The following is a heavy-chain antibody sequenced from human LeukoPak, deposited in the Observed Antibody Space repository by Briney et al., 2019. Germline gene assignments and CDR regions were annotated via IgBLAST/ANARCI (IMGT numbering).Heavy chain of an antibody. CDR3: AKSPAVDAAFDI. CDR2: VTGSGGDT. D-gene: IGHD4-23*01. J-gene: IGHJ3*02. CDR1: GFTFSNYA. Sequence: PGGSLRLSCAASGFTFSNYAMSWVRQTPGKGLECVSVVTGSGGDTYYTGSVNGRFTISRDNSKNTLYLQMNSLRAEDTAVYYCAKSPAVDAAFDICGQGTMGTVSS. V-gene: IGHV3-23*01.